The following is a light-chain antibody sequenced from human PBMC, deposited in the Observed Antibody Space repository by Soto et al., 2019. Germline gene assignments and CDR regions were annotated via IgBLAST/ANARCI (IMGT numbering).Light chain of an antibody. CDR3: PQYGSSPPYT. CDR2: GAS. CDR1: QSISSSY. Sequence: EIVLTQSPGTLSLSPGESATLSCRASQSISSSYIAWYQQKPGQAPRLLIYGASSRATGIPDRSSGSGSGTDFTLTISRLEPEDFAVYYCPQYGSSPPYTFGQGTKLEIK. J-gene: IGKJ2*01. V-gene: IGKV3-20*01.